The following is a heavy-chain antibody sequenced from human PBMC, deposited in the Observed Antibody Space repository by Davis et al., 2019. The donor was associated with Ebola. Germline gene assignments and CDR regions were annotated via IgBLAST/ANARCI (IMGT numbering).Heavy chain of an antibody. CDR2: IRISSGFT. Sequence: GESLKISCAASGFSFSDYYMSWIRQPPGKGLEWVSYIRISSGFTNYADSVKGRFTISRDNAKNSLYLQMNSLRAEDTAVYYCARGPRKMATTNFDYWGQGTLVTVSS. V-gene: IGHV3-11*06. D-gene: IGHD5-24*01. J-gene: IGHJ4*02. CDR1: GFSFSDYY. CDR3: ARGPRKMATTNFDY.